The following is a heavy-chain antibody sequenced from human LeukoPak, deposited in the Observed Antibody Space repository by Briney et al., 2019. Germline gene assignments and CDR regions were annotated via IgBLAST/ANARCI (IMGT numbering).Heavy chain of an antibody. V-gene: IGHV4-61*01. CDR2: IYYSGST. CDR3: ARGGYGEYYYDSSGYYLFDY. J-gene: IGHJ4*02. D-gene: IGHD3-22*01. CDR1: GXSVSSGSYY. Sequence: KPSETLSLTCTVSGXSVSSGSYYWSWIRQPPGKGLELIRYIYYSGSTNYTPSLKSRVTISVDTSKNQFSLKLSSVTAADTAVYYCARGGYGEYYYDSSGYYLFDYWGQGTLVTVSS.